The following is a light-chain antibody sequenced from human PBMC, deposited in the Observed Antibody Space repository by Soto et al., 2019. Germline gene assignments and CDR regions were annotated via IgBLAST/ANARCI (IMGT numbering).Light chain of an antibody. CDR2: GAS. V-gene: IGKV3-15*01. Sequence: EIVMTQSPATLSVSPGARGPLSCRARQSVRRDLAWYPQHPGQAPRLLIYGASTRATGIPARFSGSGSGTEFTLTISSLQSEDFAVYYCQQYNNWWTFGQGTKVDIK. CDR1: QSVRRD. J-gene: IGKJ1*01. CDR3: QQYNNWWT.